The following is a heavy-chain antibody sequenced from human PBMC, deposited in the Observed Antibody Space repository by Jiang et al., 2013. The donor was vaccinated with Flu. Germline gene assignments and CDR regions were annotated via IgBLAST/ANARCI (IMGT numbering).Heavy chain of an antibody. CDR2: INTNTGNP. Sequence: QSGSELKKPGASVKVSCKASGYTFTSYAMNWVRQAPGQGLEWMGWINTNTGNPTYAQGFTGRFVFSLDTSVSTAYLQISSLKAEDTAVYYCARMVDTAMVIVSAGMWVGMDVWGQGTTVTVSS. D-gene: IGHD5-18*01. V-gene: IGHV7-4-1*02. J-gene: IGHJ6*02. CDR3: ARMVDTAMVIVSAGMWVGMDV. CDR1: GYTFTSYA.